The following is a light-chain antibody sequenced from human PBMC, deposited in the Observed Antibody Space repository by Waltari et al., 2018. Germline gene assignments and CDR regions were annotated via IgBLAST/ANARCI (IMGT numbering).Light chain of an antibody. Sequence: QSALTQPASLTGSPGHSMTISCTGTSSAIGGFNYSSWYQQHPGKAPRLIIYDVTNRPSGVSNRFSGSKSGNTASLTISGLQPEDESIYYCSSYTPSSLAHVLFGGGTKLTVL. J-gene: IGLJ3*02. CDR3: SSYTPSSLAHVL. CDR1: SSAIGGFNY. V-gene: IGLV2-14*03. CDR2: DVT.